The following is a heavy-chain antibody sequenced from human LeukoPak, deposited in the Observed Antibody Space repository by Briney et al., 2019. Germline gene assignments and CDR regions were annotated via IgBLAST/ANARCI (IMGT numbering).Heavy chain of an antibody. CDR1: GFTFSSYG. CDR3: ARCKHGHYYMDV. J-gene: IGHJ6*03. Sequence: GGSLRLSCAASGFTFSSYGMHWVRQAPGKGLEWVAVIWYDGSNKYYADSVKGRFTISRDNSKNTLYLQMNSLRAEDTAVYYGARCKHGHYYMDVWGRGTTVTVSS. V-gene: IGHV3-33*01. CDR2: IWYDGSNK. D-gene: IGHD2/OR15-2a*01.